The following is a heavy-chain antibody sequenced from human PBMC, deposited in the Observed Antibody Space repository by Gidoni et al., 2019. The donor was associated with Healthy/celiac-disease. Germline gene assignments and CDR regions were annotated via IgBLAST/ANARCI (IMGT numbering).Heavy chain of an antibody. V-gene: IGHV1-69*04. J-gene: IGHJ4*02. CDR1: GGTFRSYA. Sequence: QVQLVQSGAEVKKPGSSVKLSCKASGGTFRSYAISWVRQAPGQGLEWMGRIIPILGIANYAQKFQGRVTITADKSTSTAYMELSSLRSEDTAVYYCAREAAMVTDYFDYWGQGTLVTVSA. CDR2: IIPILGIA. CDR3: AREAAMVTDYFDY. D-gene: IGHD5-18*01.